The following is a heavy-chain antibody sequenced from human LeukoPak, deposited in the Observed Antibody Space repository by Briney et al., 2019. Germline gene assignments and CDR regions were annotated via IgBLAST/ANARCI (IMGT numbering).Heavy chain of an antibody. J-gene: IGHJ4*02. CDR3: ARAVGGNSGYDSY. V-gene: IGHV3-21*01. CDR2: ISSSGSYI. D-gene: IGHD5-12*01. CDR1: GFTFSSYT. Sequence: GGSLRLSCAVSGFTFSSYTMNWIRQTPGKGPEWVSSISSSGSYIYYADSVKGRFTISRDDSLYLQMNSLRAEDTAVYYCARAVGGNSGYDSYWGQGTLVTVSS.